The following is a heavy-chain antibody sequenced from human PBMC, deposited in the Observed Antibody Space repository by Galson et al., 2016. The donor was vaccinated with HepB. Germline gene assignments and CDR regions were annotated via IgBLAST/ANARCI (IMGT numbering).Heavy chain of an antibody. CDR3: ARDPRKIRYQLLEIYYYYYAMDV. V-gene: IGHV1-18*01. CDR2: ISAYNGNT. Sequence: SVKVSCKASGYTFTTYGISWVRQAPGQGLEWMGWISAYNGNTHYAQKLQGRVTITTDTSTSTAYMELRSLRSDDTAVYYCARDPRKIRYQLLEIYYYYYAMDVWGQGTTVTVSS. CDR1: GYTFTTYG. J-gene: IGHJ6*02. D-gene: IGHD2-2*01.